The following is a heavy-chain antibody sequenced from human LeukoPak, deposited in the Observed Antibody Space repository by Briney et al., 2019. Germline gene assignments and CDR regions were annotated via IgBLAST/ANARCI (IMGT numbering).Heavy chain of an antibody. Sequence: GGSLRLSCSASGFTYTDYSMSWVRQVPGKGLEWVSVISGSGGSTVHADSVKGRFTISRDNSKNTLYLQMNSLRAEDTAVYYCAKDMDVSIYGYNFDYWGQGTLVTVSS. D-gene: IGHD5-24*01. V-gene: IGHV3-23*01. CDR1: GFTYTDYS. CDR3: AKDMDVSIYGYNFDY. J-gene: IGHJ4*02. CDR2: ISGSGGST.